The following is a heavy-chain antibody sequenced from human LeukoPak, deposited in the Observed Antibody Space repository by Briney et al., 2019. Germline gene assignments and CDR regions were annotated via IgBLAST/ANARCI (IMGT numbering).Heavy chain of an antibody. D-gene: IGHD6-19*01. CDR3: ARYTTVAAFDY. J-gene: IGHJ4*02. CDR1: GGSISNHY. V-gene: IGHV4-59*11. Sequence: SETLSLTCTVSGGSISNHYWSWIRQPPGKALEWIGYNYYSGTTNSNPSLKSRVTISVDKSKNQFSLNLSSVTPADTAVYYCARYTTVAAFDYWGQGTLDTVSS. CDR2: NYYSGTT.